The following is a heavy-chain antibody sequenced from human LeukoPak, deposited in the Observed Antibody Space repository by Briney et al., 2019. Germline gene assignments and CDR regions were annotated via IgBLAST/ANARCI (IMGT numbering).Heavy chain of an antibody. CDR2: ISGNGDIT. CDR3: AKGTGGDMITYGGLDY. J-gene: IGHJ4*02. Sequence: PRGSLRLSCAASGFTFSNYAMSWVRQAPGKGLEWVSAISGNGDITYYTDSVKGRFTISRDNSKNTLYLQMNSLRAEDTAVYYCAKGTGGDMITYGGLDYWGQGTLVTVSS. D-gene: IGHD3-16*01. V-gene: IGHV3-23*01. CDR1: GFTFSNYA.